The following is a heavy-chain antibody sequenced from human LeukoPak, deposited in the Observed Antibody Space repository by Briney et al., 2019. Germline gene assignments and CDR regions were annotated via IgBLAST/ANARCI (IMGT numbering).Heavy chain of an antibody. CDR2: IYYSGST. CDR3: ARHLTPPPGDSYGYLVGSFDP. CDR1: GGSISSSSYY. J-gene: IGHJ5*02. V-gene: IGHV4-39*01. Sequence: SETLSLTCTASGGSISSSSYYWGWIRQPPGKGLEWIGSIYYSGSTYYTPSLKSRVTISVDTSKNQFSLKLSSVTAADTAVYYCARHLTPPPGDSYGYLVGSFDPWGQGTLVTVSS. D-gene: IGHD5-18*01.